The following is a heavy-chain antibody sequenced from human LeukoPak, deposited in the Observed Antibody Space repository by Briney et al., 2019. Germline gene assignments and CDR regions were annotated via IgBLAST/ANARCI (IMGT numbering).Heavy chain of an antibody. D-gene: IGHD6-13*01. CDR2: IYYSGST. V-gene: IGHV4-39*07. CDR3: ASESSDHPFTRRIAAAGLYYFDY. J-gene: IGHJ4*02. CDR1: GGSISSGSYY. Sequence: SETLSLTCTVSGGSISSGSYYWGWIRQPPGKGLEWLGSIYYSGSTYYNPSLKSRVTISVDTSKNQFSLKLSSVTAADTAVYYCASESSDHPFTRRIAAAGLYYFDYWGQGTLVTVSS.